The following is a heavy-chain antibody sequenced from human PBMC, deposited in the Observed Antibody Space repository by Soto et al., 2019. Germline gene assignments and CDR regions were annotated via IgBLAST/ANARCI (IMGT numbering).Heavy chain of an antibody. CDR2: INPNTGRP. Sequence: QVQLVQSGAEVKKPGDSVKVSCKPSGYTFTDYHIYWMRQAPGQGLEWVGWINPNTGRPNSAQRLQRRVTVTRDTSITTAYMELSRLRSDDTAIYYCAREVEVSGTCAFYIWGQGTIAIVSS. D-gene: IGHD3-10*01. V-gene: IGHV1-2*02. J-gene: IGHJ3*02. CDR1: GYTFTDYH. CDR3: AREVEVSGTCAFYI.